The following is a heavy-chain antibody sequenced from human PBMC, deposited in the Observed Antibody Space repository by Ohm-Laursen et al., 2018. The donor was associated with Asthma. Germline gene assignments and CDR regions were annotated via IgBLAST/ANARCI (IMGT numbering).Heavy chain of an antibody. CDR1: GFTLSRYA. D-gene: IGHD3-3*01. J-gene: IGHJ4*02. CDR3: ARDVMEWYLPAFDF. CDR2: GGSYYDGGLK. V-gene: IGHV3-30-3*01. Sequence: SLRHSCAPYGFTLSRYAMHWLRQAPPKGLAWVAVGGSYYDGGLKYYADSVNGRFTVSRDDSKNTLYLQMNSLRPDDTAVYYCARDVMEWYLPAFDFWGQGTLVTVSS.